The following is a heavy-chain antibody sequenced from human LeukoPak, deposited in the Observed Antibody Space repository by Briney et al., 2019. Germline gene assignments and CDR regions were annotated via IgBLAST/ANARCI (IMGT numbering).Heavy chain of an antibody. CDR2: IRSKAYGGTT. CDR1: GFTFGDYA. J-gene: IGHJ3*02. Sequence: PGRSLRLSCTASGFTFGDYAMSWVRQAPGKGLEWVGFIRSKAYGGTTEYAASVKGRFTISRDDSKSIAYLQMNSLKTEDTAVYYCIRDLLVGATTTAFDIWGQGTMVTVSS. D-gene: IGHD1-26*01. V-gene: IGHV3-49*04. CDR3: IRDLLVGATTTAFDI.